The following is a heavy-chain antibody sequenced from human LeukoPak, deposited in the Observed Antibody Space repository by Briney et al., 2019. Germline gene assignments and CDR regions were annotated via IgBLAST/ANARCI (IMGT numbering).Heavy chain of an antibody. CDR1: GFTFSSYS. J-gene: IGHJ4*02. V-gene: IGHV3-21*01. CDR2: ISSSSSYI. CDR3: ARYDGSGFDY. Sequence: PGESLRPSCAASGFTFSSYSMNWVRQAPGKGLEWVSSISSSSSYIYYADSVKGRFTISRDNAKNSLYLQMNSLRAEDTAVYYCARYDGSGFDYWGQGTLVTVSS. D-gene: IGHD3-22*01.